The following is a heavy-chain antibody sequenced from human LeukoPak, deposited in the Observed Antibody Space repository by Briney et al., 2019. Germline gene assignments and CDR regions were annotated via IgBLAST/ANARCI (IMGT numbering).Heavy chain of an antibody. J-gene: IGHJ4*02. CDR3: GKTTVGYSSGQKPAWPVDY. CDR2: IFGSGGSP. V-gene: IGHV3-23*01. Sequence: GGSLRLSCAASGFTFGSFAMYWVRQAPGKGLDWIAGIFGSGGSPHYADSVKRRFTISGDNSKNTVYLQINSLRAEDTADYYCGKTTVGYSSGQKPAWPVDYRGQGTMVAVSS. D-gene: IGHD5-18*01. CDR1: GFTFGSFA.